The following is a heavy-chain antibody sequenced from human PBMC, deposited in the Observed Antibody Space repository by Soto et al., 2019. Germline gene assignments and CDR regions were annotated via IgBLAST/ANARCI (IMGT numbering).Heavy chain of an antibody. Sequence: PSETLSLTCTVSGGSISSNAYYWGWIRQSPGRGLEWIGIIHNGGSSFYNSSLRSRVTFSVDTSNNYFSLRLNSVTAADTAVYYCARVRYCSSTSCYSPRYYFDYWGQGTLVTVSS. CDR2: IHNGGSS. D-gene: IGHD2-2*01. CDR3: ARVRYCSSTSCYSPRYYFDY. V-gene: IGHV4-39*02. CDR1: GGSISSNAYY. J-gene: IGHJ4*02.